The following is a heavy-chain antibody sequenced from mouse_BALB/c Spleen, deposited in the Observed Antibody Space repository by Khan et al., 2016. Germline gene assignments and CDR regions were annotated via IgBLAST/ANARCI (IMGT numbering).Heavy chain of an antibody. CDR2: IWGDGST. CDR1: GFSLGAYG. Sequence: QVQLKESGPGLVAPSQSLSITCTVAGFSLGAYGVNWVRQPPGKGLEWLGMIWGDGSTDYNSALKSRLSISKDNSKRQVFLKMNRLRTDDTAKYFCARDGWGYYAMDYWGQGTSVTVSS. J-gene: IGHJ4*01. CDR3: ARDGWGYYAMDY. V-gene: IGHV2-6-7*01. D-gene: IGHD2-2*01.